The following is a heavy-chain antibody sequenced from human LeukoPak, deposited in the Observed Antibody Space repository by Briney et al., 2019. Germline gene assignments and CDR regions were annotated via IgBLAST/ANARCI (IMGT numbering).Heavy chain of an antibody. V-gene: IGHV3-48*03. D-gene: IGHD6-13*01. CDR2: ISSSGSTI. Sequence: PGGSLRLSCAASGFTFSSYEMNWVRQAPGKGLEWVSYISSSGSTIYYADSVKGRFTISRDNAKNSLYLQMNSLRAEDTAVYYCARPYSYSAPYFDYWGQGTLVTVSS. J-gene: IGHJ4*02. CDR1: GFTFSSYE. CDR3: ARPYSYSAPYFDY.